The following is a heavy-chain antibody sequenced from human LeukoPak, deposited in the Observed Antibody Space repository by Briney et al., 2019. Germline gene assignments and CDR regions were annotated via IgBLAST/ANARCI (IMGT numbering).Heavy chain of an antibody. J-gene: IGHJ4*02. D-gene: IGHD3-22*01. CDR3: ARSLTYYYDSSGYQFDY. CDR2: IYYSGST. V-gene: IGHV4-31*03. CDR1: GGSISSGGYY. Sequence: SQTLSLTCTVSGGSISSGGYYWSWIRQHPGKGLEWIGYIYYSGSTYYNPSLKSRVTIPVDTSKNQFSLKLSSVTAADTAVYYCARSLTYYYDSSGYQFDYWGQGTLVTVSS.